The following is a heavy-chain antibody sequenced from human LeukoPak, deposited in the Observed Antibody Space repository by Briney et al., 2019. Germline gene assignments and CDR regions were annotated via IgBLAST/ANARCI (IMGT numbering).Heavy chain of an antibody. J-gene: IGHJ2*01. D-gene: IGHD3-3*01. V-gene: IGHV3-74*03. CDR2: ISHDGTVT. CDR3: TRDVDFHFFDV. Sequence: GGSLRLSCAASGFTFSTYVMHWVRQAPGKGRMWVSRISHDGTVTSYGDSVRGRFTVSRDNAKNTLYLQMNSLRDEDTAVYYCTRDVDFHFFDVWGRGTLVTVSS. CDR1: GFTFSTYV.